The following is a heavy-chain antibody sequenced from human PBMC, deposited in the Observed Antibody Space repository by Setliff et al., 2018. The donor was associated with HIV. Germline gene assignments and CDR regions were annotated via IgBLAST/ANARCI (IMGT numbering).Heavy chain of an antibody. CDR2: IYTSGST. V-gene: IGHV4-4*09. D-gene: IGHD2-15*01. CDR1: GDSISSYY. J-gene: IGHJ4*02. CDR3: ARRAANGLFDY. Sequence: LSLTCTVSGDSISSYYWSWIRQPPGKGLEWIGYIYTSGSTSYNPSLKSRVTISVDTSKNHFSLKLSSVTAADTAVYYCARRAANGLFDYWGQGTLVTVSS.